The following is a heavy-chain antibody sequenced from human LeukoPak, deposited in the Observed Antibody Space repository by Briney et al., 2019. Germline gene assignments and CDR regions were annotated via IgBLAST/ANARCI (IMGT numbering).Heavy chain of an antibody. CDR2: MNPNSGNT. CDR3: ARKFHSQAMIVVVINAYDAFDM. J-gene: IGHJ3*02. D-gene: IGHD3-22*01. V-gene: IGHV1-8*01. Sequence: ASVKVSCEASGYTFTNYDINWVRQATGQGLEWMGWMNPNSGNTGYAQKFQGRVTMTRNTSTSTAYMELSSLRSEDTAVYYCARKFHSQAMIVVVINAYDAFDMWGQGTMVTVSS. CDR1: GYTFTNYD.